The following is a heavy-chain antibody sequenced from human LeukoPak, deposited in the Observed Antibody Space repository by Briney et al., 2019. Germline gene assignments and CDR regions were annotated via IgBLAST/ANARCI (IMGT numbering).Heavy chain of an antibody. CDR3: ARARGDNDFWSGYYTPDPFDI. CDR1: GFTFDDYG. CDR2: INSDGSST. V-gene: IGHV3-74*01. Sequence: GGSLRLSCAASGFTFDDYGMSWVRQAPGKGLVWVSRINSDGSSTSYADSVKGRFTISRDNAKNTLYLQMNSLRAEDTAVYYCARARGDNDFWSGYYTPDPFDIWGQGTMVTVSS. J-gene: IGHJ3*02. D-gene: IGHD3-3*01.